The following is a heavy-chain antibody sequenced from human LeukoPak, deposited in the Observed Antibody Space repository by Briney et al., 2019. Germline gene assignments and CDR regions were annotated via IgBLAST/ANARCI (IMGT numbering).Heavy chain of an antibody. V-gene: IGHV3-23*01. J-gene: IGHJ4*02. Sequence: GGSLRLSCAASGFTFSNYAMSWVRQAPGKGLEWVSGTIGSGGSTDYADTVKDRFTISRDNSKNTLYLQMNSLRAEDTAIYYCAKGMSSWYYDYWGQGTLVTVSS. CDR3: AKGMSSWYYDY. CDR2: TIGSGGST. D-gene: IGHD6-13*01. CDR1: GFTFSNYA.